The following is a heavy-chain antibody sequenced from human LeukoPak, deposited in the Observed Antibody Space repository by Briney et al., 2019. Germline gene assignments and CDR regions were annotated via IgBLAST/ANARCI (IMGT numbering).Heavy chain of an antibody. V-gene: IGHV3-30*03. CDR2: ITYDGDTT. D-gene: IGHD2-2*01. Sequence: GGSLSLSCAASGFTFSSCGMHWVRQAPGKGLEWVAVITYDGDTTYFEDSVKGRFTISRDNAKNSLYLQMNSLRAEDTAVYYCARDYNYCSSTSCYYYYYGMDVWGQGTTVTVSS. CDR1: GFTFSSCG. J-gene: IGHJ6*02. CDR3: ARDYNYCSSTSCYYYYYGMDV.